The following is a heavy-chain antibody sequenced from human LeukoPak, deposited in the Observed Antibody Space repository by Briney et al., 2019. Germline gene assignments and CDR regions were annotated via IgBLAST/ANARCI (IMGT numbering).Heavy chain of an antibody. Sequence: SETLSLTCTVSGGSISSYYWRWIRQPPGRGLEWIGDIYYSGSTNYNPSLMSRVTISVHTSKNQFSLYLSSVTAADTAVYYCAGGKVGAGYYYYYGMDVWGQGTTVTVSS. J-gene: IGHJ6*02. CDR3: AGGKVGAGYYYYYGMDV. CDR2: IYYSGST. D-gene: IGHD1-26*01. CDR1: GGSISSYY. V-gene: IGHV4-59*08.